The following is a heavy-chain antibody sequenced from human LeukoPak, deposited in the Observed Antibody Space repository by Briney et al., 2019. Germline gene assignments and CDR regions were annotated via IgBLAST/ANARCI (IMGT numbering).Heavy chain of an antibody. V-gene: IGHV3-23*01. CDR2: IRGNGDTA. CDR3: AKGQELDDGVFDS. Sequence: GPSLRLSCASSGFNFSSIAMTWVRHAPGGGLEWVSTIRGNGDTAYNADSVRGRFAISRDDSKNALFLQMNSLRLEDTAIYYCAKGQELDDGVFDSWGQGTRVTVSS. CDR1: GFNFSSIA. J-gene: IGHJ4*02. D-gene: IGHD1-1*01.